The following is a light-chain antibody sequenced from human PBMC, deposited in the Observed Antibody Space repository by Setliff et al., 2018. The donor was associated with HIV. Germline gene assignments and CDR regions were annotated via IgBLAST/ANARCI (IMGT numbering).Light chain of an antibody. CDR3: QSYDSSLRGYV. J-gene: IGLJ1*01. CDR2: GDN. Sequence: QSALAQPPSVSEAPGQRVTISCTGSRSNIGAGFDVHWFQRLPGTAPKVVIYGDNYRPSGVPDRISGSKSGTSASLAITGLQAEDEADYYCQSYDSSLRGYVFGTGTKVTVL. V-gene: IGLV1-40*01. CDR1: RSNIGAGFD.